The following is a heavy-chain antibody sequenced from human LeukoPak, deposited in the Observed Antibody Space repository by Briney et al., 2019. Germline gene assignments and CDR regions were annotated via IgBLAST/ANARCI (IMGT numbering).Heavy chain of an antibody. CDR2: IYTSGST. Sequence: SETLSLTCTVSGGSISSGSYYWSWIRQPAGKGLEWIGRIYTSGSTNYNPSLKSRVTISVDTSKNQFSLKLSSVTAADTAVYYCAREAYGGNWVHFDYWGQGTLVTVSS. V-gene: IGHV4-61*02. J-gene: IGHJ4*02. CDR1: GGSISSGSYY. D-gene: IGHD4-23*01. CDR3: AREAYGGNWVHFDY.